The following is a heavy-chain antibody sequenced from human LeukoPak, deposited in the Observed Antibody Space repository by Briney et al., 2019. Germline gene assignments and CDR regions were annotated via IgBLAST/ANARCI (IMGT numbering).Heavy chain of an antibody. V-gene: IGHV3-23*01. D-gene: IGHD2-8*01. CDR3: AKGCCPIDY. J-gene: IGHJ4*02. CDR1: GFTFSTYA. CDR2: ISGSGGST. Sequence: GGSLRLSCAVSGFTFSTYAMSWVRQAPGKGLEWVSAISGSGGSTYYADSVKGRFTISRDNSKNTLYLQMNSLRAEDTAVYFCAKGCCPIDYWGQGTLVTVSS.